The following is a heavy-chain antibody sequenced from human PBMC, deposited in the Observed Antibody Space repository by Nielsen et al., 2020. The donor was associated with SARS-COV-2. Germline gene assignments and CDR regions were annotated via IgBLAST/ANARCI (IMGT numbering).Heavy chain of an antibody. D-gene: IGHD3-22*01. CDR1: GFTFSSYA. CDR2: ISYDGSNK. CDR3: ARADYSDTSGAFDI. J-gene: IGHJ3*02. Sequence: GESLKISCAASGFTFSSYAMHWVRQAPGKGLEWVAVISYDGSNKYYADSVKGRFTISRDNSKNTLYLEMNSLRAEDTAVYYCARADYSDTSGAFDIWGQGTMVTVSS. V-gene: IGHV3-30-3*01.